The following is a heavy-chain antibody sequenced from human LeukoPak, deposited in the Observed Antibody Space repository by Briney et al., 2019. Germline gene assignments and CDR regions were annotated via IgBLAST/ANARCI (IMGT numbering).Heavy chain of an antibody. D-gene: IGHD3-10*02. CDR2: ISGSSRYI. CDR3: ARGVRGREDYYGMDV. CDR1: GFIFSNFA. J-gene: IGHJ6*02. V-gene: IGHV3-21*01. Sequence: GGSLRLSCAASGFIFSNFAINWVRQAPGKGLEWVSSISGSSRYIYYADSVKGRFTISRDNAKRSLYLQMNSLRAEDTAVYYCARGVRGREDYYGMDVWGQGTTVTVSS.